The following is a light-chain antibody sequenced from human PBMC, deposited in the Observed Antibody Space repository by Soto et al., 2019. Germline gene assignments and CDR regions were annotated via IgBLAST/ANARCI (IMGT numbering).Light chain of an antibody. Sequence: QSVLTQPASVSGSPGQSITISCTRTSSDVGGYNYVSWYQQHPGKAPKFIMYEVNNRPSGVSNRFSGSKSGNTASLTISGLQAEDEADYYCTSYTSSVSYVFGTGTKLTVL. CDR1: SSDVGGYNY. V-gene: IGLV2-14*01. J-gene: IGLJ1*01. CDR2: EVN. CDR3: TSYTSSVSYV.